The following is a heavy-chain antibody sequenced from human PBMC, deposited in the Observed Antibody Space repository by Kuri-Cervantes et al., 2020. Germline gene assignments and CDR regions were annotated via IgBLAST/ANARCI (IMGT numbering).Heavy chain of an antibody. V-gene: IGHV1-2*02. CDR3: ASSRGNYYGPIDY. J-gene: IGHJ4*02. CDR1: GYTFTGYY. CDR2: INPNSGGT. D-gene: IGHD1-26*01. Sequence: ASVKVSCKASGYTFTGYYMHWVRQAPGQGLEWMGWINPNSGGTNYAQKFQGRVTMTRDTSISTAYMELSRLRSDDTAVYYCASSRGNYYGPIDYWGQGTLVTVSS.